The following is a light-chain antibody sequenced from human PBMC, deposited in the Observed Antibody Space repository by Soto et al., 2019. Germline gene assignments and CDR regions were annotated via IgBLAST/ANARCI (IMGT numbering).Light chain of an antibody. CDR3: QAWDSSTVV. CDR2: HDT. CDR1: KLGDKY. J-gene: IGLJ2*01. Sequence: SYELTQPLSVSVSPGQTASITCSGDKLGDKYACWYQQKPGQSPVLVIYHDTKRPSGIPERFSGSNSGNTATLTISGTQAMDEADYYCQAWDSSTVVFGGGTKLTVL. V-gene: IGLV3-1*01.